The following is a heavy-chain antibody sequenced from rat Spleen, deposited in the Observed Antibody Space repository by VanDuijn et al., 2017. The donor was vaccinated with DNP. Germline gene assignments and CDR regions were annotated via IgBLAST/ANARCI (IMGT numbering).Heavy chain of an antibody. V-gene: IGHV5-25*01. J-gene: IGHJ1*01. Sequence: EVQLVESGGGLVQPGRSMKLSCAASGFTFSDYGMAWVLQAPTKGLEWVASISPSAGSTYYRDSVKGRFTVSRDDAKSSLYLQMNSLKSEDTATYYCARGSTSIYWYFDFWGPGTMVTVSS. D-gene: IGHD3-1*01. CDR1: GFTFSDYG. CDR2: ISPSAGST. CDR3: ARGSTSIYWYFDF.